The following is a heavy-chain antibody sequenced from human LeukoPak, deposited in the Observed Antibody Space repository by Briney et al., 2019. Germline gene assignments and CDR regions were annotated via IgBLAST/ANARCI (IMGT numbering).Heavy chain of an antibody. V-gene: IGHV3-30-3*01. J-gene: IGHJ3*02. CDR1: GFTFSSHA. CDR2: ISYDGSIK. CDR3: ARGYYYDSSGYYVAFDI. D-gene: IGHD3-22*01. Sequence: GGSLRLSCGASGFTFSSHAMHWVRQAPGKGLEWVAIISYDGSIKYYADSVKGRFTISRDNSKNTLYLQMNSLRAEDTAVYYCARGYYYDSSGYYVAFDIWGQGTMVTVSS.